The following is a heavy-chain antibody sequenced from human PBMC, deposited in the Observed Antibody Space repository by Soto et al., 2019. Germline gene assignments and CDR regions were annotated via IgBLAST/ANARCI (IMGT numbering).Heavy chain of an antibody. D-gene: IGHD3-22*01. V-gene: IGHV4-59*01. J-gene: IGHJ4*02. CDR3: ARAVHPEYYYDSSGYYFDY. Sequence: SETLSLTCTVSGGSISSYYWSWIRQPPGKGLEWIGYIYYSGSTNYNPSLKSRVTISVDTSKNQFSLKLSSVTAADTAVYYCARAVHPEYYYDSSGYYFDYWGQGTLVTVSS. CDR2: IYYSGST. CDR1: GGSISSYY.